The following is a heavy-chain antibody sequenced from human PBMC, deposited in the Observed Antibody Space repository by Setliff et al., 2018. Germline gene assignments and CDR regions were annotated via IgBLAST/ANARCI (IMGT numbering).Heavy chain of an antibody. D-gene: IGHD5-12*01. V-gene: IGHV4-34*01. CDR3: AREYSGYEGGDYYFDY. J-gene: IGHJ4*02. CDR2: INHSGST. Sequence: SETLSLTCAVYGGSFSTYYWIWIRQPPGKGLEWIGEINHSGSTYYNPSLKSRVTISVDTSKNQFSLKLSSVTAADTAVYYCAREYSGYEGGDYYFDYWGQGTLVTVSS. CDR1: GGSFSTYY.